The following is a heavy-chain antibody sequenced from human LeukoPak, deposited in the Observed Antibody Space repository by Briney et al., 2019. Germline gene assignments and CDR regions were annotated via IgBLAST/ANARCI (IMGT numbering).Heavy chain of an antibody. V-gene: IGHV1-69*05. CDR1: GGTFSSYA. J-gene: IGHJ6*03. CDR2: IIPIFGTA. Sequence: SVKVSCKASGGTFSSYAISWVRQAPGQGLEWMGGIIPIFGTANYAQKFQGRVTITTDESTSTAYMELSSLRSEDTAVYYCARGAPTEGTCYDFWSGANYYYYMDVWGKGTTVTVSS. D-gene: IGHD3-3*01. CDR3: ARGAPTEGTCYDFWSGANYYYYMDV.